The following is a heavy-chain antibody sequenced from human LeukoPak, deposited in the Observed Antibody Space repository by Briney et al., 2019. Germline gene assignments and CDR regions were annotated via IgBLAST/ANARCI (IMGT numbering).Heavy chain of an antibody. J-gene: IGHJ4*02. D-gene: IGHD3-10*01. CDR1: GGSISSSSYY. CDR2: IYYSGST. V-gene: IGHV4-39*01. CDR3: ARLSDGSGSYG. Sequence: SETLSLTCTVSGGSISSSSYYWGWIRQPPGKGLEWIGSIYYSGSTYYNPFLKSRVTISVDTSKNQFSLKLSSVTAADTAVYYCARLSDGSGSYGWGQGTLVTVSS.